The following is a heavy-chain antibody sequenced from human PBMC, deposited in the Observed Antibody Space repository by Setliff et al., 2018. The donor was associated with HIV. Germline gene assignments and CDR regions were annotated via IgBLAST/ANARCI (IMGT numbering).Heavy chain of an antibody. CDR2: IRSGGTIV. V-gene: IGHV3-48*03. CDR1: GFTFSTYE. D-gene: IGHD3-22*01. Sequence: GSLRLSCAASGFTFSTYEMNWVRQAPGKGLEWVSYIRSGGTIVYYADSVKGRFTISRDNAKNSLYLQMNSLRAEDTAVYYCARVVGAYYDSSGYYYSYYFDYWGQGTLVTVSS. J-gene: IGHJ4*02. CDR3: ARVVGAYYDSSGYYYSYYFDY.